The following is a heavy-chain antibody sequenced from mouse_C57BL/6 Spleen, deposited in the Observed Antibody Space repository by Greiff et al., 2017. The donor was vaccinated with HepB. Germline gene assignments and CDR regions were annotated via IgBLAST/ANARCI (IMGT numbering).Heavy chain of an antibody. J-gene: IGHJ4*01. CDR3: ILGAMDY. CDR1: GFNIKDDY. V-gene: IGHV14-4*01. D-gene: IGHD4-1*01. Sequence: EVQLQQSGAELVRPGASVKLSCTASGFNIKDDYMHWVKQRPEQGLEWIGWIDPENGDTEYASKFQGKATITADTSSNTAYLQPSSLTSEDTAVYYCILGAMDYWGQGTSVTVSS. CDR2: IDPENGDT.